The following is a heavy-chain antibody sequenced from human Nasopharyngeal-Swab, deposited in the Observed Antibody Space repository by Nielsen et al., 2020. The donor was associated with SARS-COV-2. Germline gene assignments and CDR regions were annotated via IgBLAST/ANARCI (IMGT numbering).Heavy chain of an antibody. V-gene: IGHV3-11*01. CDR2: ISNSGTTI. J-gene: IGHJ6*02. D-gene: IGHD2/OR15-2a*01. CDR1: GFTFSVYY. CDR3: ARSYCNSPSCWADYYGMDV. Sequence: GGSLRLSCAASGFTFSVYYMGWIRHAPGKGLEWVSYISNSGTTIQYADSVKGRFTVSRDNGKSSLYLQMNGLRAEDTAVYYCARSYCNSPSCWADYYGMDVWGQGTTVTVSS.